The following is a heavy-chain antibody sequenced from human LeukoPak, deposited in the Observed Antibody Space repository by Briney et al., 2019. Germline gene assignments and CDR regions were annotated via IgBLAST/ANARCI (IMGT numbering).Heavy chain of an antibody. V-gene: IGHV1-24*01. CDR2: FDLEDGEI. Sequence: ASVKVSCXVSGHALKKLSMHWVRQAPGKGLEWMGSFDLEDGEIVYSQKFQGRVTMTADTSLDTIYMELSSLKSEDTAVYYCATDLVGGTRRDFDHWGQGTLVTVSS. J-gene: IGHJ4*02. D-gene: IGHD2-15*01. CDR1: GHALKKLS. CDR3: ATDLVGGTRRDFDH.